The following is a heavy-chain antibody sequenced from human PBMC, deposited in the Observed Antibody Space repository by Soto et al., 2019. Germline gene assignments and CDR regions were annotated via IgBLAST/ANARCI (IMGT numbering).Heavy chain of an antibody. Sequence: EVQLVESGGGLVQPGGSLRLSCTASGFTFSDSWMTWVRQAPGKGLEWVARIKPDESEKKYAGSVKGRFSISRDYAKNSRYLQMDSLRGEDTAVYYCVRGGSNYASWGQGAIVTVSS. CDR2: IKPDESEK. J-gene: IGHJ5*02. CDR3: VRGGSNYAS. CDR1: GFTFSDSW. V-gene: IGHV3-7*01. D-gene: IGHD4-4*01.